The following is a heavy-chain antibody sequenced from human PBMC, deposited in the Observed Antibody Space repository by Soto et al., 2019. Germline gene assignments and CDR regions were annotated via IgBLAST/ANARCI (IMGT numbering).Heavy chain of an antibody. CDR3: ARDCAGYSSGWYQRGGFDY. CDR1: GFTFSSYV. J-gene: IGHJ4*02. V-gene: IGHV3-33*01. Sequence: QVQLVESGGGVVQPGRSLRLSCAASGFTFSSYVMHWVRQAPGKGLEWVAVRWYDGSNKYYADSVKGRFTTSRDNSKXXLXXQMNSRRAEATAVYYCARDCAGYSSGWYQRGGFDYWGQGTLVTVSS. D-gene: IGHD6-19*01. CDR2: RWYDGSNK.